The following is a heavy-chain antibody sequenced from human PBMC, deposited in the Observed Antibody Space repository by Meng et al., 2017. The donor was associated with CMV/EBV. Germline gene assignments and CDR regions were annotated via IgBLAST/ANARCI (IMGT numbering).Heavy chain of an antibody. J-gene: IGHJ4*02. CDR1: FTFKRYW. CDR2: ITSDGSLT. CDR3: ARAPLKYCRSSSCYYY. V-gene: IGHV3-74*01. D-gene: IGHD2-2*01. Sequence: FTFKRYWMHWVRQAPGKGLVWVSRITSDGSLTGYADSVKGRFTISRDNAKNTLYLQMNSLRAEDTAVYYCARAPLKYCRSSSCYYYWGQGTLVTVSS.